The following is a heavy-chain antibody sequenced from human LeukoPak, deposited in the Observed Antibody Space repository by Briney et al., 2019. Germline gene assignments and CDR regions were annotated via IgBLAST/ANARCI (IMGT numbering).Heavy chain of an antibody. Sequence: GASVKVSCKASGGTFSSYAISWVRQAPGQGLEWMGGIIPIFGTANYAQKFQGRVTITADESTSTAYMELSSLRSEDTAVHYCARRRGSGLYPFDYWGQGTLVAVSS. D-gene: IGHD6-19*01. J-gene: IGHJ4*02. CDR1: GGTFSSYA. CDR3: ARRRGSGLYPFDY. V-gene: IGHV1-69*13. CDR2: IIPIFGTA.